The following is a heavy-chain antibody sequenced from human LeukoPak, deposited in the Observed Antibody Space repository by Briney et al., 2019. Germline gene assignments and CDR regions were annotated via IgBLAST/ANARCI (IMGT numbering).Heavy chain of an antibody. J-gene: IGHJ4*02. V-gene: IGHV4-34*01. Sequence: PSETLSLTCAVYGGSFSGYYWGWIRQPPGKGLEWIGEINHSGSTNYNPSLKSRVTISVDTSKNQFSLKLSSVTAADTAVYYCARGGIVVVPAGFDYWGQGTLVTVSS. D-gene: IGHD2-2*01. CDR3: ARGGIVVVPAGFDY. CDR2: INHSGST. CDR1: GGSFSGYY.